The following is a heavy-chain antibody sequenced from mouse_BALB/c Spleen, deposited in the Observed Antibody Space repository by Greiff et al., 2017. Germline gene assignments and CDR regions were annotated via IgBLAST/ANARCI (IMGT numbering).Heavy chain of an antibody. D-gene: IGHD2-1*01. CDR2: ISYDGSN. CDR3: AGKLYGYCDV. J-gene: IGHJ1*01. CDR1: GYSITSGYY. V-gene: IGHV3-6*02. Sequence: DVKLQESGPGLVKPSQSLSLTCSVTGYSITSGYYWNWIRQFPGNKLEWMGYISYDGSNNYNPSLKNRISITRDTSKNQFFLKLNSVTTEDTATYYWAGKLYGYCDVWGAGTTVTVSS.